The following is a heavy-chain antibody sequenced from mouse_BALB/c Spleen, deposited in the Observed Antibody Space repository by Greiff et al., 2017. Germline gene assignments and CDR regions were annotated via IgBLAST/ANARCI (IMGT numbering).Heavy chain of an antibody. CDR2: ISYDGSN. CDR3: ARGLLRPFAY. V-gene: IGHV3-6*02. CDR1: GYSITSGYY. J-gene: IGHJ3*01. Sequence: EVKLQESGPGLVKPSQSLSLTCSVTGYSITSGYYWNWIRQFPGNKLEWMGYISYDGSNNYNPSLKNRISITRDTSKNQFFLKLNSVTTEDTATYYCARGLLRPFAYWGQGTLVTVSA. D-gene: IGHD1-2*01.